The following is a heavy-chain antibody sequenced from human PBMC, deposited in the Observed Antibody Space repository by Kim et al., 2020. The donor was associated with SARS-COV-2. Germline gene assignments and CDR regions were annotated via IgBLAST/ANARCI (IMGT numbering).Heavy chain of an antibody. CDR3: TRVLRYFDLIDY. Sequence: GGSLRLSCTASGFTFGDYAMSWVRQAPGKGLEWVGFIRSKAYGGTTEYAASVKGRFTISRDDSKSIAYLQMNSLKTEDTAVYYCTRVLRYFDLIDYWGQGTLVTVSS. CDR1: GFTFGDYA. J-gene: IGHJ4*02. CDR2: IRSKAYGGTT. V-gene: IGHV3-49*04. D-gene: IGHD3-9*01.